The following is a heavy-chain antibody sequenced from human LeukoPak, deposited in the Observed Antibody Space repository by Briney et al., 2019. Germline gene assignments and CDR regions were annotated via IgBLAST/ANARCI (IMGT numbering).Heavy chain of an antibody. J-gene: IGHJ4*02. CDR2: IYYSGST. CDR3: ARDDSNYYDSSGFDY. D-gene: IGHD3-22*01. CDR1: GGSISSYY. V-gene: IGHV4-59*01. Sequence: SETLSLTCTVSGGSISSYYWSWIRQPPGKGLEWIGYIYYSGSTNYNPSLKSRVTISVDMSKNQFSLKLTSVTAADTAVYYCARDDSNYYDSSGFDYWGQGTLVTVSS.